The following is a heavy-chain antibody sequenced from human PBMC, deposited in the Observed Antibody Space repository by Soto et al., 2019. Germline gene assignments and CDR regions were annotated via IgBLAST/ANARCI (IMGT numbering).Heavy chain of an antibody. J-gene: IGHJ4*02. CDR2: IGVGGVRT. CDR3: AKEIRGSTVFQY. Sequence: EVQLLESGGGSVQPGGSLRLSCAASGFTFSSDAMSWVRQAPGKGLEWVAYIGVGGVRTDYADSVKGRFTISRDNSRNTLYLQMNSLRDEDTAVYFCAKEIRGSTVFQYWGQETLVTVSS. D-gene: IGHD3-10*01. CDR1: GFTFSSDA. V-gene: IGHV3-23*01.